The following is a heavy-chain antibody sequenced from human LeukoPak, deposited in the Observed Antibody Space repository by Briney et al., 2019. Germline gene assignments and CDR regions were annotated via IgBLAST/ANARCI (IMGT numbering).Heavy chain of an antibody. Sequence: VASVKVSCKAAGYTFTSYGISWVRQAPGQGLEWMGWISGYNGNTNYAQSLQGRVTVTTDTSTNTAYMELRSLRSDDTAVYYCARDEDGYYDFFNGGKFEFWGQGTLVTVSS. V-gene: IGHV1-18*01. CDR2: ISGYNGNT. D-gene: IGHD3-3*01. CDR3: ARDEDGYYDFFNGGKFEF. J-gene: IGHJ4*02. CDR1: GYTFTSYG.